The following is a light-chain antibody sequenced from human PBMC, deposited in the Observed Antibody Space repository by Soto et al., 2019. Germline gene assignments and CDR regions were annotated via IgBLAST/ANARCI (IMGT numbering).Light chain of an antibody. CDR3: QQYDDWPPLT. CDR2: GAS. V-gene: IGKV3-15*01. J-gene: IGKJ4*01. Sequence: EIVMTQSPATLSVSPGGRATLSCRASQSVGSNLAWYQQKPGRAPRLLIYGASTRATGIPARFSGSGYGTEFTLTISSLQSADFVVYYCQQYDDWPPLTFGGGTKVEIK. CDR1: QSVGSN.